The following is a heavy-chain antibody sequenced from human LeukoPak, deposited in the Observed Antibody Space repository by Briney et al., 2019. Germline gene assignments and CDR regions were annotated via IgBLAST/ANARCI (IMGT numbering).Heavy chain of an antibody. CDR2: INSDGTNT. V-gene: IGHV3-74*01. J-gene: IGHJ4*02. CDR3: ARVRYCSSSSCYVYFEY. D-gene: IGHD2-2*01. Sequence: GGSLRLSCAASGFTFSNCWVHWVRQVPGKGLVWVSHINSDGTNTDYADSVKGRFTISRDNAKNTLYLQMNSLRAEDTAVYYCARVRYCSSSSCYVYFEYWGQGTLVTVSS. CDR1: GFTFSNCW.